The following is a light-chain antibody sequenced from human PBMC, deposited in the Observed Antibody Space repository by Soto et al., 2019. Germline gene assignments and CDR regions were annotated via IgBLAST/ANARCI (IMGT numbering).Light chain of an antibody. V-gene: IGKV3-20*01. Sequence: EIVLTQSPGTLSLSPGVRATLSCRASQSVFNNYLAWYQQKPGQSPRLLIYSASIRATGIPDRFGGSGSGTDFSLTISRLEPEDIAVYFCQQYGSSHPTTFGPGTRLEIK. CDR3: QQYGSSHPTT. J-gene: IGKJ5*01. CDR1: QSVFNNY. CDR2: SAS.